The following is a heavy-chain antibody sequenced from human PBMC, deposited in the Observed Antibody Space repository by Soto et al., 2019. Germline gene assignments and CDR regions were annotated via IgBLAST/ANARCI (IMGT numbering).Heavy chain of an antibody. Sequence: GASVKVSCKASGYIFTSYYMHWVRQAPGQGLEWMGIINPSGGSTSYAQKFQGRVTMTRDKSTSTAYMELRSLRSDDTAVYYCARGLGYCSGGSCLTPGMDVWGQGTTVTVSS. D-gene: IGHD2-15*01. CDR3: ARGLGYCSGGSCLTPGMDV. CDR2: INPSGGST. J-gene: IGHJ6*02. V-gene: IGHV1-46*01. CDR1: GYIFTSYY.